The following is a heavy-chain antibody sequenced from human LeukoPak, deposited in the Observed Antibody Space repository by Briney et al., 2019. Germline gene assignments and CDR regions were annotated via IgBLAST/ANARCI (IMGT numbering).Heavy chain of an antibody. CDR2: IYSGGST. D-gene: IGHD6-13*01. J-gene: IGHJ4*02. Sequence: PGGSLRLSCAASGFTFSSYSMNWVRQAPGKGLEWVSVIYSGGSTYYADSVKGRFTISRDNSKNTLYLQMNSLRAEDTAVYYCARDRGHSSSWSPHTLDYWGQGTLVTVSS. CDR3: ARDRGHSSSWSPHTLDY. CDR1: GFTFSSYS. V-gene: IGHV3-53*01.